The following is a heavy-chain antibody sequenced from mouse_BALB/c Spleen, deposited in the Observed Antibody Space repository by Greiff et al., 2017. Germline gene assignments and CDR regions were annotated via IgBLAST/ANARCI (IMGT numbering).Heavy chain of an antibody. CDR1: GYTFTSYD. D-gene: IGHD2-14*01. CDR3: ARQHRYDKRAFAD. Sequence: QVQLQQSGAELVKPGASVKLSCKASGYTFTSYDINWVRQRPEQGLAWIGWIFPGDGSTKYNEKFKGKATLTTDKSSSTAYMQLSRLTSEDSAVYFCARQHRYDKRAFADWGQGARVTVSA. J-gene: IGHJ3*01. V-gene: IGHV1-85*01. CDR2: IFPGDGST.